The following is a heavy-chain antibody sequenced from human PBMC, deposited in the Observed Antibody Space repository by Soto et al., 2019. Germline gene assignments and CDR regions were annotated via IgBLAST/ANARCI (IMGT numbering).Heavy chain of an antibody. CDR3: AGSSTAARQDYYYYMGV. CDR1: GGSISSHY. D-gene: IGHD6-6*01. Sequence: SETLSLTCTVSGGSISSHYWTWIRQPPGKGLEWIGYIHHSGSTRYNPSFKSRIAISVDTSKNQSSLRLSSVTAADTAVYFCAGSSTAARQDYYYYMGVWDKGTTVTVSS. V-gene: IGHV4-59*08. CDR2: IHHSGST. J-gene: IGHJ6*03.